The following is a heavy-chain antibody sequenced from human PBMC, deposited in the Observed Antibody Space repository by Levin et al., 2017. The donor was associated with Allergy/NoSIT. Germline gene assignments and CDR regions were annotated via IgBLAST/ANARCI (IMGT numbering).Heavy chain of an antibody. V-gene: IGHV3-74*01. CDR2: INSDGSNK. CDR1: GFTFSSYW. J-gene: IGHJ4*02. Sequence: GESLKISCAASGFTFSSYWMHWVRQAPGKGLVWVSRINSDGSNKNYADSVKGRFTISRDNAKNTLYLQMNSLRAEDTAVYYCARALIVGATSGGDYWGQGNLVTGPS. D-gene: IGHD1-26*01. CDR3: ARALIVGATSGGDY.